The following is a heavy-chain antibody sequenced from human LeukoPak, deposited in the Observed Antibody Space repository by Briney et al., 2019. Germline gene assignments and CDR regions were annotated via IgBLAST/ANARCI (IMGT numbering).Heavy chain of an antibody. CDR3: ARSLSLQLVRVIVY. Sequence: ASVKVSCKASGYTFTGYYMHWVRQAPGQGLEWMGWINPNSGGTNYAQKFQGRVTTTRDTSISTAYMELSRLRSDDTAVYYCARSLSLQLVRVIVYWGQGTLVTVSS. D-gene: IGHD6-13*01. V-gene: IGHV1-2*02. J-gene: IGHJ4*02. CDR1: GYTFTGYY. CDR2: INPNSGGT.